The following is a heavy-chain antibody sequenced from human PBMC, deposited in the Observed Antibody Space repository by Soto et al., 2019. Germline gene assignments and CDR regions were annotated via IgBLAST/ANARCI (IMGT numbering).Heavy chain of an antibody. CDR2: IYDSGST. Sequence: QVQLQESGPGLVKPSGTLSLTCAVSGGSISSSNWWSWVRQPPGKGLEWIGEIYDSGSTNYNPSLKSRVTIXXDXSXXQFSLKLSSVTAADTAVYYCAREEYSSDSYVWFDPWGQGTLVTVSS. D-gene: IGHD6-19*01. CDR3: AREEYSSDSYVWFDP. V-gene: IGHV4-4*02. CDR1: GGSISSSNW. J-gene: IGHJ5*02.